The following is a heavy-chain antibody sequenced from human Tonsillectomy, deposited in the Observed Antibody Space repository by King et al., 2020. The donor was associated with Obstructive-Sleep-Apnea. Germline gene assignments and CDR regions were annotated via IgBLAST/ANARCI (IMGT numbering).Heavy chain of an antibody. V-gene: IGHV4-34*01. CDR1: VGSFSDYY. Sequence: QVQLQQWGAGLLKPSETLSLTCAVYVGSFSDYYWSWIRQPPGNGLEWIGEINHSGSTNYNPSLKSRVTISADTSNNQFSLQLRSVTAADTAVYYCARGSGAAAVNWFDPWGQGTLVTVSS. D-gene: IGHD6-13*01. CDR2: INHSGST. CDR3: ARGSGAAAVNWFDP. J-gene: IGHJ5*02.